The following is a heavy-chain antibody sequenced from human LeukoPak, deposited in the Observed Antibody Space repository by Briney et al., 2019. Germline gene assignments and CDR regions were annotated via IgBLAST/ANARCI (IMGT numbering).Heavy chain of an antibody. Sequence: GGGLRLSCVASGFTFSDVWMSWVRQAPGKGLGWVGRIKSKTHGGTTDYAAPVKGRFTISRDDSKNTLYLQMTSLKTEDTAVYYCTADGHGYWGQGTLATVSS. V-gene: IGHV3-15*01. CDR1: GFTFSDVW. CDR2: IKSKTHGGTT. CDR3: TADGHGY. J-gene: IGHJ4*02.